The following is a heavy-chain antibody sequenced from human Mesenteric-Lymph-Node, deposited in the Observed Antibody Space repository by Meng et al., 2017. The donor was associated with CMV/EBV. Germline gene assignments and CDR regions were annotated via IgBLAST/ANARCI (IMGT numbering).Heavy chain of an antibody. Sequence: SETLSLTCTVSGGSISNNNYYWGWIRQPPGKGLEWIGSIYYSGSTYYNPSLMSRVTISVDTSKNQFSLKLSSVTAADTAVYYCARDFRDRYCSSTSCPNGRMDVWGQGTTVTVSS. V-gene: IGHV4-39*07. CDR2: IYYSGST. J-gene: IGHJ6*02. CDR1: GGSISNNNYY. D-gene: IGHD2-2*01. CDR3: ARDFRDRYCSSTSCPNGRMDV.